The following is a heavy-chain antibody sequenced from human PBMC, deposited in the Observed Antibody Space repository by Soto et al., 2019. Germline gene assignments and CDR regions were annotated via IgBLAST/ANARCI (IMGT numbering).Heavy chain of an antibody. CDR2: ISYDGSNK. Sequence: GGSLRLSCAASGFTFSSYGMHWVRQAPGKGLEWVAVISYDGSNKYYADSVKGRFTISRDNSKNTLYLQMNSLRAEDTAVYYCAKDRRGYSYGTFDYWGQGTLVTVSS. V-gene: IGHV3-30*18. CDR1: GFTFSSYG. J-gene: IGHJ4*02. D-gene: IGHD5-18*01. CDR3: AKDRRGYSYGTFDY.